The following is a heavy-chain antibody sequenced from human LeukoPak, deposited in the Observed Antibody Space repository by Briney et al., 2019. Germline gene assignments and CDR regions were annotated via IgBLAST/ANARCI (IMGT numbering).Heavy chain of an antibody. CDR2: IKQDGSEK. V-gene: IGHV3-7*01. Sequence: GGSLRLPCAASGFTFSDSWMTWVRQAPGKGLEWVANIKQDGSEKYYVDSVKGRFTISRDNAKNSLFLRMNSLRAEDTAVYYCASGRYYYYMDVWGTGTTVTVFS. CDR3: ASGRYYYYMDV. D-gene: IGHD1-26*01. J-gene: IGHJ6*03. CDR1: GFTFSDSW.